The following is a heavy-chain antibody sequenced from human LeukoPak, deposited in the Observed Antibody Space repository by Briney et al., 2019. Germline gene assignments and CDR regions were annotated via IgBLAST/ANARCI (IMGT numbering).Heavy chain of an antibody. D-gene: IGHD6-19*01. CDR1: GFTFSDYY. CDR3: ARDGSGWYYFDY. J-gene: IGHJ4*02. V-gene: IGHV3-11*01. CDR2: ISSSGSTI. Sequence: GGSLRLSCAASGFTFSDYYMSWIRQAPGKGLEWVSYISSSGSTIYYADPVKGRFTISRDSAKNSLYLQMDSLRAEDTAVYYCARDGSGWYYFDYWGQGTLVTVSS.